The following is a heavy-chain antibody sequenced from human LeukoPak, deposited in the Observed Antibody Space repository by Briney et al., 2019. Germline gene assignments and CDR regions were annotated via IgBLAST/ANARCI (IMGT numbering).Heavy chain of an antibody. CDR1: GFTFSSYA. CDR2: ISGSGGST. Sequence: PGGSLRLSCAASGFTFSSYAMSWVRQAPGKGLEWVSAISGSGGSTYYADSVKGRFTISRDNSKNTLYLQMNSLRAGDTAVYYCAKDSSFYGDYLFDYWGQGTLVTVSS. V-gene: IGHV3-23*01. D-gene: IGHD4-17*01. J-gene: IGHJ4*02. CDR3: AKDSSFYGDYLFDY.